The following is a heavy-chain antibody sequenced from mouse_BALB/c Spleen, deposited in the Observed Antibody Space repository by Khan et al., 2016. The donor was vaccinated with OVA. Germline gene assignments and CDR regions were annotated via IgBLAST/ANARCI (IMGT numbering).Heavy chain of an antibody. J-gene: IGHJ3*02. CDR1: GYTFTSYW. CDR2: IYPGDGDT. CDR3: ATIYYGYG. Sequence: QVQLQQSGAELARPGASVKLSCKASGYTFTSYWMQWVKQRPGQGLEWIGAIYPGDGDTRYTQKFKGKATLTADKSSSTAYMQLSSLASEDSAVYYWATIYYGYGWGQGTLVTVSA. V-gene: IGHV1-87*01. D-gene: IGHD2-2*01.